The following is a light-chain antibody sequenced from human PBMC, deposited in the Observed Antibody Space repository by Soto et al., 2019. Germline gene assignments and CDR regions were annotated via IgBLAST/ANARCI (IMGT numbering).Light chain of an antibody. CDR3: QQRSNWPWT. CDR2: DAS. J-gene: IGKJ1*01. CDR1: PSVSSY. Sequence: EIVLTQSPATLSLSPGERATLSYRASPSVSSYLAWYQQKAGQAPRLLIYDASNRATGIPARFSGSGSGTDFTLTISSLEPEDFAVYYCQQRSNWPWTFGQGTKVEIK. V-gene: IGKV3-11*01.